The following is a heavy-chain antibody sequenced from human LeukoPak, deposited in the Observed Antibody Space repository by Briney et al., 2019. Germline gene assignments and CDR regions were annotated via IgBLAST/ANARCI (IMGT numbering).Heavy chain of an antibody. Sequence: ASVKVSCKASGYTFTSYDINWVRQATGQGLEWMGWINPNSGGTNYAQKFQGRVTMTRDTSISTAYMELSRLKSDDTAVYYCARVYCSGGNCYFLDTFDIWGQGTMVTVSS. V-gene: IGHV1-2*02. J-gene: IGHJ3*02. D-gene: IGHD2-15*01. CDR2: INPNSGGT. CDR3: ARVYCSGGNCYFLDTFDI. CDR1: GYTFTSYD.